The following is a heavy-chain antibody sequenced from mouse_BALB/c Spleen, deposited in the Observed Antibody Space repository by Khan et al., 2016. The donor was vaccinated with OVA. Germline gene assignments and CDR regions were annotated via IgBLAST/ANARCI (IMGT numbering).Heavy chain of an antibody. CDR3: ASHLTGSFAY. CDR2: INSDGYYT. V-gene: IGHV5-6*01. CDR1: GFTFSTYG. D-gene: IGHD4-1*01. J-gene: IGHJ3*01. Sequence: EVELVESGGDLMKPGGSLKLSCAASGFTFSTYGMSWVRQTPDKRLEWVATINSDGYYTYYPDSVQGRFTISRNNAKNTLYLQMSSLKSEDTAMYYCASHLTGSFAYWAQGTLVTVSA.